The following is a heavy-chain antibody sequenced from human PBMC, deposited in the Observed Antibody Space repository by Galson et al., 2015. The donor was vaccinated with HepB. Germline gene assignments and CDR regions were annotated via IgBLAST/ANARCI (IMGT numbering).Heavy chain of an antibody. CDR2: ISYDGSNK. D-gene: IGHD2-2*01. J-gene: IGHJ4*02. Sequence: SLRLSCAASGFTFSSYGMHWVRQAPGKGLEWVAVISYDGSNKYYADSVKGRFTISRDNSKNTLYLQMNSLRAEDTAVYYCAKDAAFQVVVPAAMHDYWGQGTLVTVSS. CDR1: GFTFSSYG. V-gene: IGHV3-30*18. CDR3: AKDAAFQVVVPAAMHDY.